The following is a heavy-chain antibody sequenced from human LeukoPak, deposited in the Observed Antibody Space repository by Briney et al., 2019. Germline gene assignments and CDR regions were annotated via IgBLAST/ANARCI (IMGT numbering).Heavy chain of an antibody. CDR1: GFTFSSYW. J-gene: IGHJ5*02. D-gene: IGHD3-10*01. CDR2: IKQDGSEE. CDR3: ANDGSGLAGWFDP. V-gene: IGHV3-7*01. Sequence: PGGSLRLSCAASGFTFSSYWMSWVRQAPGKGLEWVANIKQDGSEEYYVDSVKGRFTISRDNAKNSLYLQMNSLRAEDTAVYYCANDGSGLAGWFDPWGQGTLVTVSS.